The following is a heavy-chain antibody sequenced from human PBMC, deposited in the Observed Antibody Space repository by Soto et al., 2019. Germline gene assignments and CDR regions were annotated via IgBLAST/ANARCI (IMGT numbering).Heavy chain of an antibody. J-gene: IGHJ5*01. CDR2: ISGYDGKT. CDR3: HCIVGDNWFDS. CDR1: GNTFTSYG. D-gene: IGHD2-15*01. V-gene: IGHV1-18*01. Sequence: GVSVKVSCKATGNTFTSYGINWVRQAPGQGLEWMGWISGYDGKTNYPQKFQGRVTLTTDTSTRISYMEMRGLRSDDTAMYYCHCIVGDNWFDSWGRGTLVTVSS.